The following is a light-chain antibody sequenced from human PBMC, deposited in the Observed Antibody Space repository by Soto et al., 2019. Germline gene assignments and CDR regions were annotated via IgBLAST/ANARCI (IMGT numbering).Light chain of an antibody. CDR3: QQYGTSPFT. CDR1: QSVSINY. V-gene: IGKV3-20*01. Sequence: EIGLKQSPDTLSFSTGERATLSCRASQSVSINYVAWYQQKPGQAPRLLTHGSSSRATGVPDRFSGRGSGTTFTLVISRLEPEDFAVYYCQQYGTSPFTFGQGTKVDIK. J-gene: IGKJ2*01. CDR2: GSS.